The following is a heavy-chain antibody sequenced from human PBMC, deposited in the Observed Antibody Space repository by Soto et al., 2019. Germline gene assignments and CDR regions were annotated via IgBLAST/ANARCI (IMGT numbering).Heavy chain of an antibody. CDR1: GFTFSSYG. V-gene: IGHV3-30*03. CDR3: ARERSSGYHDY. D-gene: IGHD3-22*01. J-gene: IGHJ4*02. Sequence: GGSLRLSCAASGFTFSSYGMHWVRQAPGKGLEWVAVISYDGSNKYYADSVKGRFTISRDNSKNTLYLQMNSLRAEDTAVYYCARERSSGYHDYWGQGTLVTVSS. CDR2: ISYDGSNK.